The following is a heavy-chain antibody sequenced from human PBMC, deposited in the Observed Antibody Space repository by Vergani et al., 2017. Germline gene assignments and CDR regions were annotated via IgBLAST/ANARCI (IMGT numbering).Heavy chain of an antibody. Sequence: EVQLLESGGDLVQPGWSLRLSCAASGFTFIMHAMSWVRQAPGKGLEWVSTLSASDRRTHYADSVKGRFTISRDNAKNSLYLDMSSLRAEDTAVYYCVRDVRVSRTWGQGTLVAVSS. J-gene: IGHJ3*01. CDR3: VRDVRVSRT. CDR2: LSASDRRT. CDR1: GFTFIMHA. V-gene: IGHV3-23*01.